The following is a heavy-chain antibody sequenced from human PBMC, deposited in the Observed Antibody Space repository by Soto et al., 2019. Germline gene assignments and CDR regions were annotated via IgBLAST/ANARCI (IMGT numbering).Heavy chain of an antibody. V-gene: IGHV4-34*01. D-gene: IGHD5-12*01. J-gene: IGHJ4*02. CDR1: GGSLSGYY. CDR2: IKDGGLT. Sequence: QVQLQQWGAGLLKPSETLSLTCVVYGGSLSGYYWSWIRQPPGKGLEWIGEIKDGGLTNYSPSLKSRAIISVDRPKNQFSLKLRSVTAADTAVYYCARGQEGVVATHWDQRSLVTVSS. CDR3: ARGQEGVVATH.